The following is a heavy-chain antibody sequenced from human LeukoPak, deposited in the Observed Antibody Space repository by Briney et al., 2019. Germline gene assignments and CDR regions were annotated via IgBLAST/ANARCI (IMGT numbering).Heavy chain of an antibody. CDR1: GFTFSSYE. CDR2: IGTIGSNI. J-gene: IGHJ4*02. D-gene: IGHD3-22*01. CDR3: ASFYDSSGRDY. Sequence: PGGSLRLSCAASGFTFSSYEMNWVRRAPGKGLEWVSYIGTIGSNIYYADSVKGRFTISRDNAKNSLYLQMNSLRAEDTAVYYCASFYDSSGRDYWGQGTLVTVSS. V-gene: IGHV3-48*03.